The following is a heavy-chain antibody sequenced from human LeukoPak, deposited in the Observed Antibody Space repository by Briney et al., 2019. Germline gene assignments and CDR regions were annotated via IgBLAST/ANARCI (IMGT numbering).Heavy chain of an antibody. CDR3: ARDRSVVRGVIITFDY. Sequence: GASVTVSCKASGYTFTNYGISWVRQAPGQGLEWMGWISAYNANTNYAQKLQGRVTMTTDTSTSTAYMELRSLASDDTAVYYCARDRSVVRGVIITFDYWGQGTLVTVSS. CDR1: GYTFTNYG. CDR2: ISAYNANT. D-gene: IGHD3-10*01. V-gene: IGHV1-18*01. J-gene: IGHJ4*02.